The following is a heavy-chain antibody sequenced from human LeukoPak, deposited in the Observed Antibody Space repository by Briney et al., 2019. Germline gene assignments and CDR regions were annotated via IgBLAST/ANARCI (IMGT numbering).Heavy chain of an antibody. J-gene: IGHJ5*02. CDR2: IYYSGST. CDR1: GGSISNYY. D-gene: IGHD4-23*01. Sequence: PSETLSLTCTVSGGSISNYYWSWIRQPPGKGLEWIGYIYYSGSTNYNPSLKSRVTISVDTSKNQFSLKLSSVTAADTAVYYCARGLTTVVSWFDPWGQGTLVTVSS. CDR3: ARGLTTVVSWFDP. V-gene: IGHV4-59*01.